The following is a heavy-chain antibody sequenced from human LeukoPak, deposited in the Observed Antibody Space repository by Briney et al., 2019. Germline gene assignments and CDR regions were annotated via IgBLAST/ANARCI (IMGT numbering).Heavy chain of an antibody. J-gene: IGHJ2*01. V-gene: IGHV4-59*01. CDR3: ARAGVVTNPDSYWYFDL. CDR2: IYYSGST. CDR1: GGSISSYY. Sequence: PSETLSLTCTVSGGSISSYYWSWIRQPPGKGLEWIGYIYYSGSTNYNPFLESRVTISVDTSKNQFSLRLSSVTAADTAVYYCARAGVVTNPDSYWYFDLWGRGTLVTVSS. D-gene: IGHD3-3*01.